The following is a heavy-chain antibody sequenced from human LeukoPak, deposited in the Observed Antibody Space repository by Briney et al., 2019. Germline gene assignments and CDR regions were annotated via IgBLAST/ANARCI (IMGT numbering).Heavy chain of an antibody. V-gene: IGHV4-4*09. J-gene: IGHJ4*02. Sequence: SETLSLTYTFSGNFINSYYWSWIRQPPGKGLEWVGSTSARGRADNNPTLKGRVPISVDPSKNRSSLKRSSGPAAAPALYYGARFAGGDYSSGVFDDWGQGTLVIVSS. CDR3: ARFAGGDYSSGVFDD. CDR2: TSARGRA. D-gene: IGHD4-17*01. CDR1: GNFINSYY.